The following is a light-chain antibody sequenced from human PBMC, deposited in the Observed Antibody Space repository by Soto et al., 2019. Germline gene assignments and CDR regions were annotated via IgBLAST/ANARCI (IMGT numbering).Light chain of an antibody. J-gene: IGKJ5*01. CDR1: RGVGGN. CDR2: DAS. Sequence: EIVLTQSPATLSLSPGEGAPLSGGASRGVGGNLAWYQQKPGQAPRLLIYDASNRATGIPARFSGSGSGTDFTLTISSLEPEDFAVYYCQQRSNWPPSFGQGTRLEIK. V-gene: IGKV3-11*01. CDR3: QQRSNWPPS.